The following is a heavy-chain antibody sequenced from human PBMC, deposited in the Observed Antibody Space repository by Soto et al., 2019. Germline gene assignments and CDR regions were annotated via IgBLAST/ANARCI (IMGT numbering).Heavy chain of an antibody. CDR2: IYHSGST. D-gene: IGHD1-7*01. J-gene: IGHJ5*02. CDR1: GGSISSSNW. Sequence: QVQLQESGPGLVKPSGTLSLTCAVSGGSISSSNWWSWVRQPPGKGLEWIGEIYHSGSTNYNPSLKSRVIISVDKSKNQFSLKLSSVPAADTAVYYCARGTNWNYAGVRWFDPWGQGTLVTVSS. CDR3: ARGTNWNYAGVRWFDP. V-gene: IGHV4-4*02.